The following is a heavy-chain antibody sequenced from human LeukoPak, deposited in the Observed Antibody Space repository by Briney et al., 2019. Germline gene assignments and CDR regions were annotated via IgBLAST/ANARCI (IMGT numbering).Heavy chain of an antibody. V-gene: IGHV3-15*01. J-gene: IGHJ3*02. Sequence: GGSLRLSCVASGFTFSNAWMSWVRQAPGKGLEWVGLIKSKTDGGTTDYAAPVKGRFTIPRDDSKNTLYLQMNSLKTEDTAVYYCTTERTDAFDIWGQGTMVTVSS. CDR1: GFTFSNAW. CDR3: TTERTDAFDI. CDR2: IKSKTDGGTT.